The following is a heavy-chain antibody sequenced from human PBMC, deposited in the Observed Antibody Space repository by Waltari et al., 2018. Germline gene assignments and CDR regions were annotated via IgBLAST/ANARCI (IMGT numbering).Heavy chain of an antibody. D-gene: IGHD6-19*01. J-gene: IGHJ4*02. CDR1: GFTFSSYA. CDR3: AKEGLIAVARSDY. CDR2: ISGSGGST. Sequence: EVQLLESGGGLVQPGGSLRLSCAASGFTFSSYAMSWVRQAPGKGLEWVSAISGSGGSTYYADSVKGRFNISRGNSKNTLYLQMNSLRAEDTDVYYCAKEGLIAVARSDYWGQGTLVTVSS. V-gene: IGHV3-23*01.